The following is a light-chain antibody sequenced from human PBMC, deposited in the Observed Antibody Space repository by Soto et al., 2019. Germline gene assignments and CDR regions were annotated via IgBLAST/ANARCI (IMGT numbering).Light chain of an antibody. CDR1: SSNIGAGYD. J-gene: IGLJ3*02. CDR2: ANS. V-gene: IGLV1-40*01. CDR3: QSYDSSLSGSV. Sequence: QSVLTQPPSVSGARGQRVTISCTGSSSNIGAGYDVHWYQQLPGTAPKLLIYANSNRPSGVPDRFSGSKSVTSASLAITGLQAEDEADYYCQSYDSSLSGSVFGGGTKLTVL.